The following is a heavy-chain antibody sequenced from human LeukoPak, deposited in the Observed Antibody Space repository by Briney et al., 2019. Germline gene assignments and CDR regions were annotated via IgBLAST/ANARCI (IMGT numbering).Heavy chain of an antibody. D-gene: IGHD3-9*01. V-gene: IGHV3-23*01. CDR1: GVTFSRYA. CDR2: IRGRGGST. CDR3: AKGGYYDILTGYYRGLYFDY. Sequence: GGSLRLSCAASGVTFSRYAMSWGRQAPGKGVEWGSAIRGRGGSTYYADSVKGRFTISRDNSKNKLYLQMNSLRAHDTAVYYCAKGGYYDILTGYYRGLYFDYWGQGTLVTVSS. J-gene: IGHJ4*02.